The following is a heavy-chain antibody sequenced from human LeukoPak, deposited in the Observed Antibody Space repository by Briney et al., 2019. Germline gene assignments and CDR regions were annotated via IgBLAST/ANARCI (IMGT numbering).Heavy chain of an antibody. V-gene: IGHV4-59*01. J-gene: IGHJ4*02. D-gene: IGHD6-19*01. CDR1: GASISSFY. CDR2: FYYSGST. Sequence: PSETLSLTCTVSGASISSFYWSWIRQPPEKRLEWIAYFYYSGSTNYNPSLKSRVTISVDTSKNQFSLNLSSVTAADTAVYYCARAYSSGWYPYWGQGTLVTVSS. CDR3: ARAYSSGWYPY.